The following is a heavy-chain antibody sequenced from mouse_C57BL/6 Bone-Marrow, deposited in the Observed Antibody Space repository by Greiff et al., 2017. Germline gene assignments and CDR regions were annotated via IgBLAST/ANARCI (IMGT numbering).Heavy chain of an antibody. Sequence: VQLQQPGAELVKPGVSVKMSCKASGYTFTSYWITWVKQRPGQGLEWIGDIYPGSGSTNYNEKFKSKATMTVDTSSSTAYMQLSSLTSEDSAVYYCARAYYGSSSWFAYWGQGTLVTVSA. J-gene: IGHJ3*01. CDR1: GYTFTSYW. D-gene: IGHD1-1*01. CDR3: ARAYYGSSSWFAY. CDR2: IYPGSGST. V-gene: IGHV1-55*01.